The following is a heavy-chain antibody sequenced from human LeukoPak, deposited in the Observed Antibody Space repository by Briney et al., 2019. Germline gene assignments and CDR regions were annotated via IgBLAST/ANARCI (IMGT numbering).Heavy chain of an antibody. V-gene: IGHV4-38-2*02. CDR3: ARDAGIAAAGIIDY. D-gene: IGHD6-13*01. J-gene: IGHJ4*02. CDR2: VYHNGET. CDR1: GYSITTNYY. Sequence: PSETLSLTCTVSGYSITTNYYWAWIRQSPGTGLEWIGSVYHNGETYYNPSLKSRVIISVDTSKNEFSLRLTSVTAADTAVYYCARDAGIAAAGIIDYWGQGTLVTVSS.